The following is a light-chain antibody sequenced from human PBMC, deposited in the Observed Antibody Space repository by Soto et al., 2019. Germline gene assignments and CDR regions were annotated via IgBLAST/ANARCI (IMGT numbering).Light chain of an antibody. CDR1: QSVITN. CDR3: QQYNKWTRT. V-gene: IGKV3-15*01. CDR2: GAS. J-gene: IGKJ1*01. Sequence: EIVQTQSPATFSASPGESATLFCWASQSVITNLAWYQQKPGQDPRILIYGASTRAAIIPARFSGSGSGTEFNLTISSLQPEDFAVYYCQQYNKWTRTFGQGTKVDIK.